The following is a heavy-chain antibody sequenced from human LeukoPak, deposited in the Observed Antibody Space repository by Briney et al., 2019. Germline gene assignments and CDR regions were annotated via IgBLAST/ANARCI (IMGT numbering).Heavy chain of an antibody. J-gene: IGHJ6*02. D-gene: IGHD2-15*01. V-gene: IGHV3-21*01. CDR1: GFTFSSYS. CDR2: ISSSSSYI. CDR3: ASRYCSGGNCSQTYYYYGMDV. Sequence: GGSLRLSCAASGFTFSSYSMNWVRQAPGKGLEWVSSISSSSSYIYYADSVKGRFTISRDNSKNTLYLQMNSLRAEDTAVYYCASRYCSGGNCSQTYYYYGMDVWGQGTTVTVSS.